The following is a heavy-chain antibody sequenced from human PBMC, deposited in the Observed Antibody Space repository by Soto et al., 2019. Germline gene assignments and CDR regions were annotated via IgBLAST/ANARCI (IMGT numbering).Heavy chain of an antibody. Sequence: QVQLVESGGGVVQPGRSLRLSCAASGFTFSSYGMHWVRQAPGKGLEWVAVIWYDGSNKYYADSVKGRFTISRDNSKNALYLQMNSLRAEDTAVYYCARDASYISGQGGGWFDPWGQGTLVTVSS. D-gene: IGHD6-19*01. J-gene: IGHJ5*02. CDR3: ARDASYISGQGGGWFDP. CDR1: GFTFSSYG. V-gene: IGHV3-33*01. CDR2: IWYDGSNK.